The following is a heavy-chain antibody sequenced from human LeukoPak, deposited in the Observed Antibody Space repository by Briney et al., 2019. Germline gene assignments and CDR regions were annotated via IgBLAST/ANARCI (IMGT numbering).Heavy chain of an antibody. CDR1: GGTFSSYA. CDR3: AREGVVVVAATGYYYYMDV. Sequence: ASVKVSCKASGGTFSSYAISWVRQAPGQGLEWTGRIIPIFGTANYAQKFQGRVTITTDESTSTAYMELSSLRSEDTAVYYCAREGVVVVAATGYYYYMDVWGKGTTVTVSS. J-gene: IGHJ6*03. D-gene: IGHD2-15*01. CDR2: IIPIFGTA. V-gene: IGHV1-69*05.